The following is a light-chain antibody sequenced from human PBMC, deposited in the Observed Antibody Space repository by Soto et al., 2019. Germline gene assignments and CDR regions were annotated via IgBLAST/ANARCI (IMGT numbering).Light chain of an antibody. CDR3: ETWDSNTRV. CDR2: VEDSGSY. Sequence: QHVLTQSSSASASLGSSVKLTCTLSSGHSSYSIAWHQQQPGKAPRYLMKVEDSGSYNTGSGVPDRFSGSSSGADRYLTISNLQFEDEADYYCETWDSNTRVFGGGTKLTVL. J-gene: IGLJ2*01. V-gene: IGLV4-60*02. CDR1: SGHSSYS.